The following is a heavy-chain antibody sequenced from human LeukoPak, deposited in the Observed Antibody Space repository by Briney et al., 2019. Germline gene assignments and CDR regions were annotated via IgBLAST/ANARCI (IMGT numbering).Heavy chain of an antibody. V-gene: IGHV1-2*02. CDR2: INPNSGGT. CDR1: GYTFTGYY. J-gene: IGHJ4*02. D-gene: IGHD2-2*01. Sequence: ASVKVSCKASGYTFTGYYMHWVRQAPGQGLEWMGWINPNSGGTNYAQKFQGRVTMTRDTSISTAYMELSRLRSDDTAVYYCAGDTAFIGYCSSTSCYPPYYFDYWGQGTLVTVSS. CDR3: AGDTAFIGYCSSTSCYPPYYFDY.